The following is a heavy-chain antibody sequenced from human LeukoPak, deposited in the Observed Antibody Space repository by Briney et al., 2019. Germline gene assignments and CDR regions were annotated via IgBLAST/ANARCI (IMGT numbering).Heavy chain of an antibody. D-gene: IGHD3-10*01. CDR3: VKEKNKYGFNGLDY. V-gene: IGHV3-23*01. Sequence: GGSLTLSCAASGFTFSFYAMNWVRQAPGKGLEWVTSITGNSDNTFYANSVKGRFTISRDNSKNTLYLQMNSLRAAETAVYYCVKEKNKYGFNGLDYWGQGTLVTVSS. CDR2: ITGNSDNT. J-gene: IGHJ4*02. CDR1: GFTFSFYA.